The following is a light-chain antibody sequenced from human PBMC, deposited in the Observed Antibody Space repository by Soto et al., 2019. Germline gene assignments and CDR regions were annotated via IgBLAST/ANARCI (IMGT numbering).Light chain of an antibody. CDR1: QSISSN. V-gene: IGKV3-15*01. CDR3: QHSGNGPRT. CDR2: GAS. Sequence: EIVMTQSPATLSVSPGERATLSCRASQSISSNLAWFQQKPGQTPRLLIYGASSRATAIPAKDSASRTATELTLSISSLQSEEFAVYYCQHSGNGPRTFRQATKVDVK. J-gene: IGKJ1*01.